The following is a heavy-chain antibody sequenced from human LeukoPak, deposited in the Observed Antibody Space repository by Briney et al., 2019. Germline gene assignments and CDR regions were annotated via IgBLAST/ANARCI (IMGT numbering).Heavy chain of an antibody. CDR1: GFTFSTYW. D-gene: IGHD7-27*01. Sequence: PGGSLRLSCAASGFTFSTYWMHWVRQAPGKGLVWVSRMNNDGSTTNYADSVKGRFTISRDNAKNTLYLQMNSLRAEDTAVYYCARDQWGDYWGQGTLVTVSS. V-gene: IGHV3-74*01. J-gene: IGHJ4*02. CDR3: ARDQWGDY. CDR2: MNNDGSTT.